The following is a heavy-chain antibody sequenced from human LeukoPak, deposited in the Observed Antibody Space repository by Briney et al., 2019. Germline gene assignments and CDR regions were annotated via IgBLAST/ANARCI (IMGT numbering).Heavy chain of an antibody. CDR2: IYHSGST. D-gene: IGHD1-26*01. CDR3: ARDRIDSWITRSFYYYYGMDV. CDR1: GYSISSGYY. J-gene: IGHJ6*04. V-gene: IGHV4-38-2*02. Sequence: PSETLSLTCAVSGYSISSGYYWGWIRQPPGKGLEWIGSIYHSGSTYYNPSPKSRVTISVDTSKNQFSLKLSSVTAADTAVYYCARDRIDSWITRSFYYYYGMDVWGKGTTVTVSS.